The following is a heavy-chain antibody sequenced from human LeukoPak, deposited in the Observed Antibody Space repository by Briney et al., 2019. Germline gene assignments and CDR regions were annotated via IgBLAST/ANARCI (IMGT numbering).Heavy chain of an antibody. Sequence: PGGSLRLSCAGSGFTFSSYSMNWVRQAPGKGLEWVSSISSSSSYIYYADSVKGRFTISRDNAKNSLYLQMNSLRAEDTAVYYCARALHYYDSSGYPPTDWGQGTLVTVSS. D-gene: IGHD3-22*01. CDR3: ARALHYYDSSGYPPTD. CDR1: GFTFSSYS. J-gene: IGHJ4*02. CDR2: ISSSSSYI. V-gene: IGHV3-21*01.